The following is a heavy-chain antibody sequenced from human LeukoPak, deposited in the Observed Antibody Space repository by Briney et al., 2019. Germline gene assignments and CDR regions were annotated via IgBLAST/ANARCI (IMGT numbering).Heavy chain of an antibody. J-gene: IGHJ4*02. CDR1: GFTVSSNY. CDR3: ARDLRLGYYYDSSEPAQDY. V-gene: IGHV3-66*02. CDR2: IYSGGST. D-gene: IGHD3-22*01. Sequence: GGSLRLSCAASGFTVSSNYMSWVRQAPGKGLEWVSVIYSGGSTYYADSVKGRFTISRDNSKNTLYLQMNSLRAEDTAVYYCARDLRLGYYYDSSEPAQDYWGQGTLVTVSS.